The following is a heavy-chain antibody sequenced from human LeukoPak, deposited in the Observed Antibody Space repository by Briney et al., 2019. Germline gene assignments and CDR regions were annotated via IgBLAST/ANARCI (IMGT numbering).Heavy chain of an antibody. CDR2: IYPRDGST. J-gene: IGHJ4*02. Sequence: ASEKVSCKASGGTFTSNYIHWVRQAPGQGLEWMGMIYPRDGSTSYAQKFQGRVTVTRDTSTSTVHMELSGLRSEDTAVYYCARDQEGFDYWGQGTLVTVSS. CDR3: ARDQEGFDY. CDR1: GGTFTSNY. V-gene: IGHV1-46*01.